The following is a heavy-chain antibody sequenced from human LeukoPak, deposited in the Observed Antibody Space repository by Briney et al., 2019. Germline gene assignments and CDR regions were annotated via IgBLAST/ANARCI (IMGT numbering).Heavy chain of an antibody. Sequence: PSETLSLTCTVSGGPISSYYWSWIRQPPGKGLEWIGYIQNTGNTNYNPSLKSRVTISLATSKKQFSLNLSSVTAADTALYYCARHRSASYFPESLREVDYWGQGTRITVSS. V-gene: IGHV4-59*08. J-gene: IGHJ4*02. CDR2: IQNTGNT. CDR1: GGPISSYY. CDR3: ARHRSASYFPESLREVDY. D-gene: IGHD1-26*01.